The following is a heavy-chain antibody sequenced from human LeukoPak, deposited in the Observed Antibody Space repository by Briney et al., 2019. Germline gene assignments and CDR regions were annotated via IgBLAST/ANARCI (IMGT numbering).Heavy chain of an antibody. V-gene: IGHV1-18*01. D-gene: IGHD3-10*01. Sequence: ASVNVSCKSSGYTFTSYGISWVRQPPGQGLEWMGWISAYNGNTNYAQKLQGRVTMTTDTSTSTAYMELRSLRSDDTAVYYCAREYYYGSGSFDAFDIWGQGTMVTVSS. CDR1: GYTFTSYG. CDR3: AREYYYGSGSFDAFDI. J-gene: IGHJ3*02. CDR2: ISAYNGNT.